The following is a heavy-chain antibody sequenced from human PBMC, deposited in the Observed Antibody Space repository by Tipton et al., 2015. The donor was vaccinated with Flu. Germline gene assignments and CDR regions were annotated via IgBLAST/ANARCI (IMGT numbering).Heavy chain of an antibody. V-gene: IGHV4-61*01. J-gene: IGHJ6*02. Sequence: TLSLTCAVSGFSISSGYYWGWIRQPPGKGLEWIGYIYYSGSTNYNPSLKSRVTISVDTSKNQFSLHLNSVTAADTAVYYCARVPLWFGELPAYGMDVWGQGTTVTVSS. CDR1: GFSISSGYY. CDR3: ARVPLWFGELPAYGMDV. D-gene: IGHD3-10*01. CDR2: IYYSGST.